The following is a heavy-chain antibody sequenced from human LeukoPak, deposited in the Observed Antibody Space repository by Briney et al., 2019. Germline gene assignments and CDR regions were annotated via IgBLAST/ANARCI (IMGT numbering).Heavy chain of an antibody. CDR2: ISGSGGST. CDR1: GFTFSSYG. Sequence: GGSLRLSCAASGFTFSSYGMSWVRQAPGKGLEWVSAISGSGGSTYYADSVKGRFTISRDNSKNTLYLQMNSLRAEDTAVYYCARVDYDSSGYLFDYWGQGTLVTVSS. CDR3: ARVDYDSSGYLFDY. J-gene: IGHJ4*02. V-gene: IGHV3-23*01. D-gene: IGHD3-22*01.